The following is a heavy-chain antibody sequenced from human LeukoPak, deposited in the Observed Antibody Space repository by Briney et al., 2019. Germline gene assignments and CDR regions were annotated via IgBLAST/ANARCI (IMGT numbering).Heavy chain of an antibody. J-gene: IGHJ4*02. D-gene: IGHD3-22*01. CDR1: GYTFNSYG. CDR2: ISAYNGNT. V-gene: IGHV1-18*01. Sequence: ASVKVSCKASGYTFNSYGISWVRQAPGQGLEWMGWISAYNGNTNYAQRVQGRLTMTTDTSTSTAYMELRSLRSDDTAVYYCAGDASRATYYYDSSAFYSDYWGQGTLVTVSS. CDR3: AGDASRATYYYDSSAFYSDY.